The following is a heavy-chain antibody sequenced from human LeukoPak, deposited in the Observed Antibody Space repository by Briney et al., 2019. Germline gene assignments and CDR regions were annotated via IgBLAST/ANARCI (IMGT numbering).Heavy chain of an antibody. CDR1: GFTFNNCG. D-gene: IGHD3-16*01. V-gene: IGHV3-23*01. CDR2: ISLTGDKT. CDR3: AKDLRPSGNYGYFDY. J-gene: IGHJ4*02. Sequence: GGSLRLSCTVSGFTFNNCGMTWVRQAPGKGLEWVSSISLTGDKTYYADSVKGRFTISGDNSKNTLYLQMNSLRVEDTAMYYCAKDLRPSGNYGYFDYWGQGTLVTVSS.